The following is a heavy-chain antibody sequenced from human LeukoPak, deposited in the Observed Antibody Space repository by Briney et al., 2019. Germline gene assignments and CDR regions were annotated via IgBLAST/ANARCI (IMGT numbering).Heavy chain of an antibody. Sequence: KPGGSLRLSCAASGFTFSDFYMSWLRQTPGKGLEWVSYISTTGTTIDYADSVKGRFTISRDNAKDSLYIQMNNLGAEDTAVYYCAKGHTYGMIWGQGTLVTVSS. CDR2: ISTTGTTI. D-gene: IGHD5-18*01. J-gene: IGHJ1*01. CDR1: GFTFSDFY. V-gene: IGHV3-11*01. CDR3: AKGHTYGMI.